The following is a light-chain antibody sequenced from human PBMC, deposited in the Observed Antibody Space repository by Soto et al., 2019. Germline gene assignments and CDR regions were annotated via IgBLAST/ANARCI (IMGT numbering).Light chain of an antibody. CDR2: KAC. CDR1: QRISYF. V-gene: IGKV1-5*03. Sequence: DIQMTQSPSTLSASVGHRVTITCRTSQRISYFLAWYQQKPGTAPKLLIYKACNLESGVPSRFSGSGSGTEFTVTISSMQHDDYVSYYCQQYNSDLGITFGFGTKVDIK. CDR3: QQYNSDLGIT. J-gene: IGKJ3*01.